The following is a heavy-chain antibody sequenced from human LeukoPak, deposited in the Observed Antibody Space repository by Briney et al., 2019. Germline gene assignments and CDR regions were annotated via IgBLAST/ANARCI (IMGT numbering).Heavy chain of an antibody. J-gene: IGHJ4*02. CDR1: GYNFPNYW. CDR2: IYPGDSDT. CDR3: AQMVGTAMVMT. Sequence: GESLKISCKGSGYNFPNYWIGWVRQMPGKGLEWMGIIYPGDSDTRYSPSFQGQVIISADKSISTAYLQWSSLKASDTAMYYCAQMVGTAMVMTWGQGTLVTVSS. V-gene: IGHV5-51*01. D-gene: IGHD2-21*02.